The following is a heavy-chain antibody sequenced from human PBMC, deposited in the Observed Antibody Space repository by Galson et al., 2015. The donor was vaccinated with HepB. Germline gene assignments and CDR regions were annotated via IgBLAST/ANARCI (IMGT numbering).Heavy chain of an antibody. CDR1: GFTFSSYA. D-gene: IGHD4-17*01. J-gene: IGHJ4*02. CDR3: AKDDDYAEYGYYFDH. Sequence: SLRLSCAASGFTFSSYAMNWVRQAPGKGLEWVSGIGARGTYTYYADSVKGRFTVSRDNSKNTLYLRMNSLRAEDTALYYCAKDDDYAEYGYYFDHWGQGTLVTVSS. V-gene: IGHV3-23*01. CDR2: IGARGTYT.